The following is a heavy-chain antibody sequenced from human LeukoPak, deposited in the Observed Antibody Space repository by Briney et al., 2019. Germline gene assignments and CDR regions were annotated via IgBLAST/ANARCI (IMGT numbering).Heavy chain of an antibody. D-gene: IGHD3-22*01. CDR1: GFIFEDYT. CDR3: AKDLTYESSGSVIDS. J-gene: IGHJ4*02. Sequence: GGSLRLSCAPSGFIFEDYTMDWVRQVRGKTLERLSLVNWHGTTYYADSLKGRFTISRDNSKNSLYLQMDSLRTEDTAFYYCAKDLTYESSGSVIDSWGLGTLVTVSS. CDR2: VNWHGTT. V-gene: IGHV3-43*01.